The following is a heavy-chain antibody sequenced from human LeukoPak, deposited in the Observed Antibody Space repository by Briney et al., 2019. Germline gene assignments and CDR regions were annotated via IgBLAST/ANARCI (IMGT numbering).Heavy chain of an antibody. V-gene: IGHV1-69*13. CDR2: IIPIFGTA. J-gene: IGHJ6*03. CDR1: GGTFSSYA. D-gene: IGHD1-26*01. Sequence: GASVKVSCKASGGTFSSYAISWVRQAPGQGLEWMGGIIPIFGTANYAQKFQGRVTITADESTSTAYMELSSLRSEDTAVYYCARAGVGRSGGYPNYYYYYMDVRGKGTTVTISS. CDR3: ARAGVGRSGGYPNYYYYYMDV.